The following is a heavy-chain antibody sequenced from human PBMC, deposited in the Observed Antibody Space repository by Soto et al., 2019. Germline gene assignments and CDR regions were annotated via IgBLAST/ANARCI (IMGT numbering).Heavy chain of an antibody. D-gene: IGHD4-17*01. CDR1: GFTFSSYG. J-gene: IGHJ6*03. V-gene: IGHV3-33*01. Sequence: QVQLVESGGGVVQPGRSLRLSCAASGFTFSSYGMHWVRQAPGKGLEWVAVIWYDGSNKYYADSVKGRFTISRDNSKNTLYLQMNSLRAEDTAVYYCASDYGDFRRDRDYYYYMDVWGKGTTVTVSS. CDR2: IWYDGSNK. CDR3: ASDYGDFRRDRDYYYYMDV.